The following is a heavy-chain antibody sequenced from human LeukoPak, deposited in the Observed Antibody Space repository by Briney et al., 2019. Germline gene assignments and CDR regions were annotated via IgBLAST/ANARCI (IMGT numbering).Heavy chain of an antibody. CDR1: GGTFSSYA. Sequence: ASVKFSCKASGGTFSSYAISWVRQAPGQGLEWMGGIIPIFGTANYAQKFQGRVTITADESTSTAYMELSSLRSEDTAVYYCAAIPGRYSGSYSHYWGQGTLVTVSS. D-gene: IGHD1-26*01. CDR2: IIPIFGTA. CDR3: AAIPGRYSGSYSHY. J-gene: IGHJ4*02. V-gene: IGHV1-69*13.